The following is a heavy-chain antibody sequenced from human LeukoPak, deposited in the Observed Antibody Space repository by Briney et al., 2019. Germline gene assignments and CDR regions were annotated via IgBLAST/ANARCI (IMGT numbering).Heavy chain of an antibody. V-gene: IGHV4-59*01. CDR3: ARLVFDCSSSSCPGYKVDY. J-gene: IGHJ4*02. CDR1: GGSISSYY. CDR2: IYYSGST. Sequence: AETLSLTGTVAGGSISSYYWSWIRQPPGKGLEWIGYIYYSGSTNYNPSVKSRVTISVDTSKNQFSLNLSSLTAADTAVYYCARLVFDCSSSSCPGYKVDYWGQGTLVTLSS. D-gene: IGHD2-2*01.